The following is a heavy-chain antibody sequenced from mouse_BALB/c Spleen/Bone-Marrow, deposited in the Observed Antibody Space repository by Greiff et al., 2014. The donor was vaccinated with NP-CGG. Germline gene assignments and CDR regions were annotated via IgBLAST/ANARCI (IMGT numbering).Heavy chain of an antibody. J-gene: IGHJ2*01. D-gene: IGHD2-10*02. CDR1: GFTFSSYG. CDR2: ISSGGSYT. CDR3: ARQYGNYWDYFDY. Sequence: VQLKESGGDLVKPGGSLELSCEASGFTFSSYGMSWVRQTPDKRLEWVATISSGGSYTYYPDSVKGRFTISRDNAKNTLYLQMSSLKSEDTAMYYCARQYGNYWDYFDYWGQGTTLTVSS. V-gene: IGHV5-6*01.